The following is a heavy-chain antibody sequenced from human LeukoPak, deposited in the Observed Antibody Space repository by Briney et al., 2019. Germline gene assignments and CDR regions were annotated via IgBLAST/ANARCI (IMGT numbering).Heavy chain of an antibody. V-gene: IGHV4-31*03. J-gene: IGHJ5*02. CDR3: ARAFRSNPYNWFDP. CDR1: GGSISSGGYF. CDR2: IYDSGRI. Sequence: SQTLSLTCTVSGGSISSGGYFWSWIRQHPGKGLEWIAYIYDSGRINYNPSLVSRVTISLDTSKNQFSLKLSSVTAADTAVYYCARAFRSNPYNWFDPWGQGTLVTVSS.